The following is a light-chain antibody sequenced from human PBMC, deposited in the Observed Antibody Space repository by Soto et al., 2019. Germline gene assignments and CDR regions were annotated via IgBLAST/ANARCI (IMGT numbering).Light chain of an antibody. J-gene: IGLJ1*01. CDR1: SSDLAIYNY. CDR2: QVT. CDR3: NSYAGSNSFV. V-gene: IGLV2-14*01. Sequence: QSALTQPASVSGSPGQSITISCTGTSSDLAIYNYVSWYQQQPGKAPKLMIYQVTNRPSGVSNRFSGSRSGNTASLTVSGLQTEDEADYYCNSYAGSNSFVFGTGTKVTVL.